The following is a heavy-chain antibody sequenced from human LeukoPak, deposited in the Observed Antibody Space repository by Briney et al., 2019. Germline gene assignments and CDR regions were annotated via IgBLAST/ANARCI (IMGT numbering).Heavy chain of an antibody. Sequence: ASVKVSCKASGGTFSSYAISWVRQAPGQGLEWMGGIIPILGTANYAQKFQGRVTITTDESTSTAYMELSSLRSEDTAVYYCARGYCSGGSCYPRERNNWFDPWGQGTLVTVSS. CDR3: ARGYCSGGSCYPRERNNWFDP. D-gene: IGHD2-15*01. J-gene: IGHJ5*02. CDR1: GGTFSSYA. CDR2: IIPILGTA. V-gene: IGHV1-69*05.